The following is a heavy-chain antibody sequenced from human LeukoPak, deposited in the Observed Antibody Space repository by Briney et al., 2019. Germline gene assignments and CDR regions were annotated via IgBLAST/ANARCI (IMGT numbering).Heavy chain of an antibody. CDR2: INRGGST. CDR1: AGSFSGYY. Sequence: SETLSLTCAVYAGSFSGYYWSWIRQPPGKGLGWNGEINRGGSTNYNPCLKSRVTTSVDTSKNQFSLKLSSVTAADTAVYYCARHLLLWFGETTQLCVLWGEGTLVSVSS. V-gene: IGHV4-34*01. D-gene: IGHD3-10*01. J-gene: IGHJ4*02. CDR3: ARHLLLWFGETTQLCVL.